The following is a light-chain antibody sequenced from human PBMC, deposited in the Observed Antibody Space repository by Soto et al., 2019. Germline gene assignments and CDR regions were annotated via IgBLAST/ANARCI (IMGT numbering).Light chain of an antibody. Sequence: EIVLTQSPGTLSLSPGERASLSSRASQSVSNTYVDWNQQKPGQAPRLLMFGAHSRATGTPDRFSGSGSGTDLNLSISTLEPEEFYVFYRQLCGDSPLAFGGGTKVEIK. V-gene: IGKV3-20*01. J-gene: IGKJ4*01. CDR3: QLCGDSPLA. CDR1: QSVSNTY. CDR2: GAH.